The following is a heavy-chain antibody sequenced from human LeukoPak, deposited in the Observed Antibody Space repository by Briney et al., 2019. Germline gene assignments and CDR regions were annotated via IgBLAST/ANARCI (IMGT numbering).Heavy chain of an antibody. CDR2: INPSGGST. V-gene: IGHV1-46*01. CDR1: GYTFTGYY. CDR3: ARDLGPTSGSYGDPDY. D-gene: IGHD1-26*01. Sequence: ASVKVSCKASGYTFTGYYMHWVRQAPGQGLEWMGWINPSGGSTSYAQKFQGRVTMTRDTSTSTVYMELSSLRSEDTAVYYCARDLGPTSGSYGDPDYWGQGTLVTVSS. J-gene: IGHJ4*02.